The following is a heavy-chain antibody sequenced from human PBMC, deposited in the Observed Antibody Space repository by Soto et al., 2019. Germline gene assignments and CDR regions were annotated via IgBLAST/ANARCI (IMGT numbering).Heavy chain of an antibody. CDR1: GFTFSSYA. D-gene: IGHD3-3*01. Sequence: GGSLRLSCAASGFTFSSYAMSWVRQAPRKGLEWVSAISGSGGSTYYADSVKGRFTISRDNSKNTLYLQMNSLRAEDTAVYYCAKLSSKNYDFWSGRYGMDVWGQGTTVTVSS. V-gene: IGHV3-23*01. CDR2: ISGSGGST. CDR3: AKLSSKNYDFWSGRYGMDV. J-gene: IGHJ6*02.